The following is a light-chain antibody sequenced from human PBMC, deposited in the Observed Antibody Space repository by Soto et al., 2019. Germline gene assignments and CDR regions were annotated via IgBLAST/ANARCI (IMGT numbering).Light chain of an antibody. CDR2: DAS. CDR1: QSISSW. CDR3: QQYNSYPWT. Sequence: DIQMTQSPSTLSASVGDRVTITCRASQSISSWLAWYRQKPGKAPKLLIYDASSLESGVPSRFSGSGSGTEFTLTISSLQPDDFATYYCQQYNSYPWTLGQGTKVDIK. V-gene: IGKV1-5*01. J-gene: IGKJ1*01.